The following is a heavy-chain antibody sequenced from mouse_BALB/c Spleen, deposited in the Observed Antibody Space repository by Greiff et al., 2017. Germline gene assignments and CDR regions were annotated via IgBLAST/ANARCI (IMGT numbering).Heavy chain of an antibody. V-gene: IGHV1-39*01. CDR2: INPYYGST. CDR1: GYSFTDYI. CDR3: ARGGVTTVYYAMDY. D-gene: IGHD2-1*01. Sequence: VQLQQTGPELVKPGASVKISCKASGYSFTDYIMLWVKQSHGKSLEWIGNINPYYGSTSYNLKFKGKATLTVDKSSSTAYMQLNSLTSEDSAVYYCARGGVTTVYYAMDYWGQGTSVTVSS. J-gene: IGHJ4*01.